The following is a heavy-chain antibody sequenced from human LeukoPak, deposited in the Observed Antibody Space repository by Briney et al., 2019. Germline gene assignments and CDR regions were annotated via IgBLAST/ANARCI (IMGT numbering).Heavy chain of an antibody. J-gene: IGHJ4*02. Sequence: PGGSLRLSCAASGFKFDDYVMHWVRQAPGKGLEWVSLIDGDGGSTYYADSVKGRFTISRDNRRDSLYLQMNSLRTDDTALYYCAKDDWSSHFDYWGQGTLVTVSS. CDR2: IDGDGGST. D-gene: IGHD3-9*01. V-gene: IGHV3-43*02. CDR1: GFKFDDYV. CDR3: AKDDWSSHFDY.